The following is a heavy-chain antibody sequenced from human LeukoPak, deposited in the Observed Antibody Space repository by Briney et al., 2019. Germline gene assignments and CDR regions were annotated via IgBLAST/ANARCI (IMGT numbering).Heavy chain of an antibody. CDR3: ARGPLYGSGIYSGDY. CDR1: GYTFTDYY. CDR2: INPNSGGT. V-gene: IGHV1-2*02. J-gene: IGHJ4*02. D-gene: IGHD3-10*01. Sequence: ASVKVSCKASGYTFTDYYIHWVRQAPGQGLEWMGWINPNSGGTNSAQKFQGRVTMTKDTSISTAYMELNSLRAEDTAVYYCARGPLYGSGIYSGDYWGQGTLVTVSS.